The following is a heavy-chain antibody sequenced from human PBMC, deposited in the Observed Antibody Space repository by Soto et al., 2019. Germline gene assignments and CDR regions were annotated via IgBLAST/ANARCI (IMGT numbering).Heavy chain of an antibody. CDR3: ARDGGRIAVPLLLGYYGMDV. Sequence: QVQLVQSGAEVKKPGASVKVSCKASGYTFTSYGISWVRQAPGQGLEWMGWISAYNGNTNYAQKLQGRVTMTTNTSTSTAYMELRSLRSDDTAVYYSARDGGRIAVPLLLGYYGMDVWGQGTTVTVSS. V-gene: IGHV1-18*01. J-gene: IGHJ6*02. D-gene: IGHD6-19*01. CDR1: GYTFTSYG. CDR2: ISAYNGNT.